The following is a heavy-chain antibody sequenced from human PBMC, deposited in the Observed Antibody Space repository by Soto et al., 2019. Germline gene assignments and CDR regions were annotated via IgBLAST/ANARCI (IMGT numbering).Heavy chain of an antibody. J-gene: IGHJ4*02. D-gene: IGHD3-16*02. CDR2: ISGSGGST. CDR3: AKDGYYDYVWGSYRLDY. Sequence: GGSLRLSCAASGFTFSSYAMSWVRQAPGKGLEWVSAISGSGGSTYYADSVKGRFTISRDNSKNTLYLQMNSLRAEDTAVYYCAKDGYYDYVWGSYRLDYWGQGTLVTVSS. V-gene: IGHV3-23*01. CDR1: GFTFSSYA.